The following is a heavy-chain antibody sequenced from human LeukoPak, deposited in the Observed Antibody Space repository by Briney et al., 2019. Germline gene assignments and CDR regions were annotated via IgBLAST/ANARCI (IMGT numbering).Heavy chain of an antibody. Sequence: GGSLRVSCVVSGITLINYGMSWVRQAPGKGLEWVSGISERGGSTNYADSVKGRFIISRDNSKNTMYLQMNSVRAEDTAVYFCAKRGVVIRGVIIIGFHKEAYYFDCWGQGILVTVSS. V-gene: IGHV3-23*01. J-gene: IGHJ4*02. CDR2: ISERGGST. CDR1: GITLINYG. D-gene: IGHD3-10*01. CDR3: AKRGVVIRGVIIIGFHKEAYYFDC.